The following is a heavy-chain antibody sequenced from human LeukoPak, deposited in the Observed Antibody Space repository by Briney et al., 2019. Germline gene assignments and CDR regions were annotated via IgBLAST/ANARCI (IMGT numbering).Heavy chain of an antibody. J-gene: IGHJ4*02. Sequence: GGSLRLSCAASGFTLSSYAMSWVRQGPGKGLEWVSAISVSGNTYHADSVKGRFTISRDSSKNTLYLQMNSLRAGDAVVYYCAKAPVTTCSGAYCYPFDYWSQGTLVTVSS. D-gene: IGHD2-15*01. CDR2: ISVSGNT. CDR3: AKAPVTTCSGAYCYPFDY. V-gene: IGHV3-23*01. CDR1: GFTLSSYA.